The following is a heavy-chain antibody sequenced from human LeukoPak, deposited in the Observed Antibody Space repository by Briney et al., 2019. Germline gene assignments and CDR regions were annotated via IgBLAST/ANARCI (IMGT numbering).Heavy chain of an antibody. CDR2: ISSSGSTI. J-gene: IGHJ4*02. CDR1: GFTFSDYY. V-gene: IGHV3-11*04. D-gene: IGHD3-9*01. Sequence: NPGGSLRLSCAASGFTFSDYYMSWIRQAPGKGLEWVSYISSSGSTIYYADSVKGRFTISRDNAKNSLYLQMNSLRAEDTAVYYCARGPYGYDISPPYFDYWGRGTLVTVSS. CDR3: ARGPYGYDISPPYFDY.